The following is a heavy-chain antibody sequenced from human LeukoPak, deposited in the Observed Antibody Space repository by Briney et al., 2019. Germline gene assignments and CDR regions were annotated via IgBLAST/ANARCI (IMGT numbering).Heavy chain of an antibody. Sequence: GGSLRLYCVASGFIFSTYSMNWVREAPVEGLECVSYISSSSSSIYYADSVKGRFTISRDNTKNSLYLQMNSLRVEDTAVYYCATSLPGGGTYYRWWGQGTLVTVSS. D-gene: IGHD3-10*01. CDR1: GFIFSTYS. J-gene: IGHJ4*02. CDR3: ATSLPGGGTYYRW. CDR2: ISSSSSSI. V-gene: IGHV3-48*04.